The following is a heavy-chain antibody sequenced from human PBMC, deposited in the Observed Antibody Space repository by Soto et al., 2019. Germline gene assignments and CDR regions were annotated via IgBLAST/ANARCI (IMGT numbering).Heavy chain of an antibody. CDR3: ARGYYDSSGYQIPSPN. V-gene: IGHV4-59*01. CDR1: GGSISSYY. Sequence: SETLSLTCTVSGGSISSYYWSWIRQPPGKGLEWIGYIYYSGSTNYNPSLKSRVTISVDTSKNQFSLKLSSVTAADTAVYYCARGYYDSSGYQIPSPNWGQGTLVTVSS. CDR2: IYYSGST. J-gene: IGHJ4*02. D-gene: IGHD3-22*01.